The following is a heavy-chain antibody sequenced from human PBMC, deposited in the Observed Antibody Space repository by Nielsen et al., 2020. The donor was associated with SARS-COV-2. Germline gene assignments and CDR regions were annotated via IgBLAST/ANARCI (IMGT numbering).Heavy chain of an antibody. Sequence: GGSLRLSCAASGFTFNDYYMNWIRQAPGKGLEWLSYIRSRGNTIYYADSVKGRFTISRDNAKNTLYLEMSSLRADDTAVYYCARASDIWNDRYPCAAWGQGTLVTVSS. D-gene: IGHD1-1*01. J-gene: IGHJ5*02. CDR3: ARASDIWNDRYPCAA. CDR2: IRSRGNTI. CDR1: GFTFNDYY. V-gene: IGHV3-11*01.